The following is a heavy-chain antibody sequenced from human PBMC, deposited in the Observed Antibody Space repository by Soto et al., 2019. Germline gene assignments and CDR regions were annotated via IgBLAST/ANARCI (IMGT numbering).Heavy chain of an antibody. Sequence: QVQLVESGGGVVQPGRSLRLSCAASGVTFSSHGMHWARQAPGKGLEWVALISSDGSKEYYADSVKGRFTISRDNSKDTLSLQMNSLSAEDTAMYYCVKDDRVLASSGQGTLVTVSS. J-gene: IGHJ5*02. D-gene: IGHD3-10*01. CDR2: ISSDGSKE. CDR3: VKDDRVLAS. CDR1: GVTFSSHG. V-gene: IGHV3-30*18.